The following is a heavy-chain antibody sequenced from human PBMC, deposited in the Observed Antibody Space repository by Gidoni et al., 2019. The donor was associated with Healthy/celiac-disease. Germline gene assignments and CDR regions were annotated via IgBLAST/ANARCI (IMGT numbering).Heavy chain of an antibody. J-gene: IGHJ4*02. CDR3: ARWVPAAHIQAFDY. V-gene: IGHV4-34*01. CDR1: GGSFSGYY. CDR2: INHSGST. Sequence: AQLQQWGAGLVTPSDTLSLTCAVYGGSFSGYYWRWIRQPPGQGLEWIGEINHSGSTNSNPPLKSGVTISVATSKNQVSWQLRSVTAAATAVYYCARWVPAAHIQAFDYWGQGTLVTVSS. D-gene: IGHD2-2*01.